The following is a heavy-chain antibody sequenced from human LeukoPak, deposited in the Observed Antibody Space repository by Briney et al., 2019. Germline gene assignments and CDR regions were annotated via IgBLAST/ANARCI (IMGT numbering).Heavy chain of an antibody. CDR3: ARQRTNTGNWFDP. Sequence: SETLSLTCTVSGDSISSSSYYWGWIRQPPGTGLEWIGSIYYSGSTYYNPSLRSRVTISVDMSKNQFSLKLSSVAAADTAIYYCARQRTNTGNWFDPGGQGTLVTVSS. CDR1: GDSISSSSYY. J-gene: IGHJ5*02. D-gene: IGHD2-2*01. CDR2: IYYSGST. V-gene: IGHV4-39*01.